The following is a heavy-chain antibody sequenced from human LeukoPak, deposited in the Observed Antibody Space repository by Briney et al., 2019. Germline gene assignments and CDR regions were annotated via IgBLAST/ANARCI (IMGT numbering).Heavy chain of an antibody. CDR1: GFIFNNYA. Sequence: GSLRLSCAASGFIFNNYAMNWVRQAPGKGLEWIGEINHSGSTNYNPSLKSRVTISVDTSKNQFSLKLSSVTAADTAVYYCARARTIFGVVLHYWGQGTLVTASS. D-gene: IGHD3-3*01. V-gene: IGHV4-34*01. J-gene: IGHJ4*02. CDR3: ARARTIFGVVLHY. CDR2: INHSGST.